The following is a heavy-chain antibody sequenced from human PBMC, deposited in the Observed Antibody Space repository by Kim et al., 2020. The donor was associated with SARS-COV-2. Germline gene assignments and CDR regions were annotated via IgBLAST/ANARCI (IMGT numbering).Heavy chain of an antibody. CDR1: GFTFSSYA. CDR2: ISYDGSNK. J-gene: IGHJ3*02. Sequence: GGSLRLSCAASGFTFSSYAMHWVRQAPGKGLEWVAVISYDGSNKYYADSVKGRFTISRDNSKNTLYLQMNSLRAEDTAVYYCARDVSGGFDIWGQGTMVT. CDR3: ARDVSGGFDI. D-gene: IGHD3-16*01. V-gene: IGHV3-30*04.